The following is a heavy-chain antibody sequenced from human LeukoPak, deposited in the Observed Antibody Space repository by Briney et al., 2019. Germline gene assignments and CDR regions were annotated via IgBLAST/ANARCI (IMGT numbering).Heavy chain of an antibody. J-gene: IGHJ4*02. Sequence: GGSLRLSCAASGFTFSSYEMNWVRQAPGKGLEWVSSIGSSSSYIYYADSVKGRFTISRDNAKNSLYLQMNSLRADDTAVYYCARDRPSRRPGLVVDFWGQGTLVTVSS. CDR1: GFTFSSYE. D-gene: IGHD2-8*02. CDR3: ARDRPSRRPGLVVDF. V-gene: IGHV3-21*01. CDR2: IGSSSSYI.